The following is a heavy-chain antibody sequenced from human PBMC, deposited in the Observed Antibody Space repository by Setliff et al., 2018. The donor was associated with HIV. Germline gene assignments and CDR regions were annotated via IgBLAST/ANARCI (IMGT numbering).Heavy chain of an antibody. Sequence: SETLSLTCAVYGGSFSGFYWNWIRQPPGKGLEWIGEINHSRRTKYNPSLKSRVTISVDPSKNQFSLKLSSVTAADTAFYYCARGFSGDYLFTGYLDVWGKGTTVTVSS. CDR3: ARGFSGDYLFTGYLDV. CDR2: INHSRRT. D-gene: IGHD3-22*01. J-gene: IGHJ6*03. V-gene: IGHV4-34*01. CDR1: GGSFSGFY.